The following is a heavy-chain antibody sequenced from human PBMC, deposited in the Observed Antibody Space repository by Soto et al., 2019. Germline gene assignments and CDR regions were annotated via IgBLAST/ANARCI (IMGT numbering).Heavy chain of an antibody. CDR1: GFTFSNYG. V-gene: IGHV3-33*01. Sequence: QVQLVESGGGVVQPGRSLRLSCAASGFTFSNYGMHWVRQAPGKVLEWVAVIWYDGSIKYYADSVKGRFTISRDNSKNTLHLQMNSLRAEDTAVYYSARDADCGDDPSEDPGYYFDYWGQVTLVTVSS. CDR3: ARDADCGDDPSEDPGYYFDY. J-gene: IGHJ4*02. CDR2: IWYDGSIK. D-gene: IGHD4-17*01.